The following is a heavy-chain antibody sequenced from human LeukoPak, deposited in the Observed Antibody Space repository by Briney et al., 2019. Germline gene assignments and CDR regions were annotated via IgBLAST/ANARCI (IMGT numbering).Heavy chain of an antibody. J-gene: IGHJ6*03. CDR2: ISSSSSYI. V-gene: IGHV3-21*01. CDR1: GFTFSSYS. CDR3: AKDGRFGGYYYYYMDV. D-gene: IGHD3-10*01. Sequence: GGSLRLSCAASGFTFSSYSMNWVRQAPGKGLEWVSSISSSSSYIYYADSVKGRFTISRDNSQNTLYLQMNSLRVEDTAVFYCAKDGRFGGYYYYYMDVWGKGTTVTISS.